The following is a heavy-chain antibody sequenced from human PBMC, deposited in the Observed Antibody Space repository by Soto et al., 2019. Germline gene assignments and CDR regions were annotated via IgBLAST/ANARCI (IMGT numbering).Heavy chain of an antibody. CDR2: ISYSGST. CDR3: DGCYYHHQHWFDP. CDR1: GGSISSGDYY. J-gene: IGHJ5*02. V-gene: IGHV4-30-4*01. D-gene: IGHD3-22*01. Sequence: SETLSLTCSVSGGSISSGDYYWSWIRQSPGKGLEWIGYISYSGSTYYNPSLKTRVTISIDTSKNQFSLKLNSVTAADTAVYYCDGCYYHHQHWFDPWGQGTPVT.